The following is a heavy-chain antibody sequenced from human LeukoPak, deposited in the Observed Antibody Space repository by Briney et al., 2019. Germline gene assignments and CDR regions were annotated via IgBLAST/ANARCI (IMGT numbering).Heavy chain of an antibody. J-gene: IGHJ4*02. CDR3: ARDQDDSGNWNVGRQTY. D-gene: IGHD1-1*01. CDR2: INHSGVI. Sequence: SETLSLTCAVYGGSRGNYYGTWVRQPPGKGLEWIGEINHSGVIKYNPSLKSRVTMSADTSKSQFSLMLSSVTAADTAVYYCARDQDDSGNWNVGRQTYWGQGTLVSVSS. V-gene: IGHV4-34*01. CDR1: GGSRGNYY.